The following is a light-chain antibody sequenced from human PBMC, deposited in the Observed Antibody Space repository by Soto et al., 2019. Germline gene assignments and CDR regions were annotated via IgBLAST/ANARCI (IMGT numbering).Light chain of an antibody. V-gene: IGKV3-11*01. J-gene: IGKJ2*01. CDR1: QSVSSY. CDR2: DAS. CDR3: QQRSNWPPFYT. Sequence: EIVLTQSPATLSLSPGERATLSCRASQSVSSYLAWYQQKPGQAPRLLIYDASNRATGIPARFSGSGSGTDFTLTISSLEPEDFAVYSCQQRSNWPPFYTFGQGTELEIK.